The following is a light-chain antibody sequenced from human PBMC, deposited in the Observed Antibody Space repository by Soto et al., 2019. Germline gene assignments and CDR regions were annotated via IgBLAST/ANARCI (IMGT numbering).Light chain of an antibody. V-gene: IGKV1-5*01. Sequence: DIRLTQSPSTVSASVGDRVTITCRASQSINTWLAWYQQKPGKAPRGLIYDASSLQSGVQSRFSGRGSGTEFTHTISSLEPDDFATYYCQQYDGYFGQGTKMEIK. CDR3: QQYDGY. CDR2: DAS. J-gene: IGKJ2*01. CDR1: QSINTW.